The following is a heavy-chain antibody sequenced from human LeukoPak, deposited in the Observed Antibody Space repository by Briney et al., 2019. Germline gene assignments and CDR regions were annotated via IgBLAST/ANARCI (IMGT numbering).Heavy chain of an antibody. CDR2: IYYSGST. D-gene: IGHD6-13*01. V-gene: IGHV4-59*08. J-gene: IGHJ4*02. Sequence: PSETLSLTCTVSGGSISSYYWSWIRQPPGKGLEWIGYIYYSGSTNYNPPLKSRVTISVDTSKNQFSLKLSSVTAADTAVYYCATTPYSSSWYYFDYWGQGTLVTVSS. CDR3: ATTPYSSSWYYFDY. CDR1: GGSISSYY.